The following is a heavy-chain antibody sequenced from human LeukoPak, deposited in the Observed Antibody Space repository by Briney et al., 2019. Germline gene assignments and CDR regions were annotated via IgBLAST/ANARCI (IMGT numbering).Heavy chain of an antibody. CDR3: ARPTDGRRREYYFDY. D-gene: IGHD3-10*01. CDR2: IYPGDSDT. J-gene: IGHJ4*02. Sequence: GESLKISCKGSGYSFTSYWIGWVRQMPGKGLEWMGIIYPGDSDTRYSPSFQGQVTISADKSLSTAYLQWSSLKASDTAMYYCARPTDGRRREYYFDYWGQGTLVTVSS. CDR1: GYSFTSYW. V-gene: IGHV5-51*01.